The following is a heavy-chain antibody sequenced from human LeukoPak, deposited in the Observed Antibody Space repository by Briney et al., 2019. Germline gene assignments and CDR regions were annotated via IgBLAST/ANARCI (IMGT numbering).Heavy chain of an antibody. CDR1: GGSFSGYY. D-gene: IGHD6-13*01. Sequence: PSETLSLTCAVYGGSFSGYYWSWIRQPPGKGLEWIGEINHSGSTNYNPSLKGRVTISVDTSKNQFSLKLSSVTAADTAVYYCARGSSSRKWFDPWGQGTLVTVSS. V-gene: IGHV4-34*01. CDR2: INHSGST. J-gene: IGHJ5*02. CDR3: ARGSSSRKWFDP.